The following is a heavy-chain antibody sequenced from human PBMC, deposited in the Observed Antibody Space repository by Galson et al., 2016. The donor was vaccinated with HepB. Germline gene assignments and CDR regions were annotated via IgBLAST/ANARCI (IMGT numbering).Heavy chain of an antibody. CDR1: GDSVSRGGYR. J-gene: IGHJ4*02. V-gene: IGHV4-61*08. CDR3: ARVTKAGDYVPDY. Sequence: ETLSLTCTVSGDSVSRGGYRWSWIRQHPGKGLEWIGYMYYSVKSTDFSPSLKSRVTISVDTSKNQFSLKLSSVTAADTAVYYCARVTKAGDYVPDYWGQGTLATVSS. CDR2: MYYSVKST. D-gene: IGHD4-17*01.